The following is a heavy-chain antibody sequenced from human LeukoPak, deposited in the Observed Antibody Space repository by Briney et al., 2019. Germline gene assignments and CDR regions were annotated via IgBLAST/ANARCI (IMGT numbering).Heavy chain of an antibody. V-gene: IGHV3-21*01. J-gene: IGHJ6*03. CDR1: GFTFSSYR. D-gene: IGHD1-26*01. CDR3: ARDPYSGAYGNTYYYYMDV. Sequence: GGSLRLSCAASGFTFSSYRMNWVRQTPGKGLEWISSITTSSTYTFYADSVKGRFTISRDNARNSLYLQMNSLTAEDTAVYYCARDPYSGAYGNTYYYYMDVWGKGTTVTISS. CDR2: ITTSSTYT.